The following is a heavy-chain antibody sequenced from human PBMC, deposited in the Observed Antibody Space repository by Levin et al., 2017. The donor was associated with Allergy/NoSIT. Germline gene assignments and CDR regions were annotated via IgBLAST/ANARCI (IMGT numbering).Heavy chain of an antibody. CDR1: GYTFTSYG. J-gene: IGHJ6*02. V-gene: IGHV1-18*01. CDR2: ISAYNGNT. Sequence: ASVKVSCKASGYTFTSYGISWVRQAPGQGLEWMGWISAYNGNTNYAQKLQGRVTMTTDTSTSTAYMELRSLRSDDTAVYYCARAPRDTAMVWDGMDVWGQGTTVTVSS. D-gene: IGHD5-18*01. CDR3: ARAPRDTAMVWDGMDV.